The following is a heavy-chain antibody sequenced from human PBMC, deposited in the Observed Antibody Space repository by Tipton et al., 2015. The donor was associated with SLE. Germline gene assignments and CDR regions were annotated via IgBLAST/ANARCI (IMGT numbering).Heavy chain of an antibody. CDR1: GFTFSNAW. CDR2: IRYDGSNK. V-gene: IGHV3-30*02. CDR3: ARYSSGPDAFDI. J-gene: IGHJ3*02. D-gene: IGHD6-19*01. Sequence: SLRLSCAASGFTFSNAWMSWVRQAPGKGLEWVAFIRYDGSNKYYADSVKGRFTTSRDNSKNTLYLQMNSLRAEDTAVYYCARYSSGPDAFDIWGQGTMVTVSS.